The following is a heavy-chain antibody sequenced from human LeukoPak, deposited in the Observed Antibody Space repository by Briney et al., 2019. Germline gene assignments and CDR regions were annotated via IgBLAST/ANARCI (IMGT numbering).Heavy chain of an antibody. J-gene: IGHJ6*03. Sequence: GGSLRLSCAASGFTFSSYWMHWVRQAPGKGLVGVSRINDDGRSTSYADSVKGRFTISRDNAKNTLYLQMNSLRAEDTAVYYCAKDGFTGGWTYYYYYYMDVWGKGTTVTISS. CDR2: INDDGRST. V-gene: IGHV3-74*01. CDR1: GFTFSSYW. CDR3: AKDGFTGGWTYYYYYYMDV. D-gene: IGHD6-19*01.